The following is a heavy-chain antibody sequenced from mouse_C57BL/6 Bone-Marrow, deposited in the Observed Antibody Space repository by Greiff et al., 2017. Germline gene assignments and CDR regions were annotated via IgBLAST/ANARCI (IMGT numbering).Heavy chain of an antibody. CDR3: ARWGGNYMFAY. CDR1: GYTFTSYW. V-gene: IGHV1-69*01. J-gene: IGHJ3*01. D-gene: IGHD2-1*01. CDR2: IDPSDSYT. Sequence: VQLQQPGAELVMPGASVKLSCKASGYTFTSYWMHWVKQRPGQGIEWIGEIDPSDSYTTYNHKFKGKSTLTVDKSSSTAYMQLSSLTSEDSAVYYCARWGGNYMFAYWGQGTLVTVP.